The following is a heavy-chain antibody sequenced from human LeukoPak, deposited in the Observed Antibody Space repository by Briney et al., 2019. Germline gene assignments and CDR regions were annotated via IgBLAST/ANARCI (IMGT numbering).Heavy chain of an antibody. D-gene: IGHD3-10*01. CDR3: ARVESGAGKIWFAP. CDR1: GYTFTSYD. J-gene: IGHJ5*02. CDR2: MNPNSVNA. Sequence: ASVKDSCKAPGYTFTSYDINWVRQAIGQGREWMGWMNPNSVNAGYAQKFQGRVTMTRNTSISTAYMELSSLRSEDTAVYYCARVESGAGKIWFAPWGQGTLVTVSS. V-gene: IGHV1-8*01.